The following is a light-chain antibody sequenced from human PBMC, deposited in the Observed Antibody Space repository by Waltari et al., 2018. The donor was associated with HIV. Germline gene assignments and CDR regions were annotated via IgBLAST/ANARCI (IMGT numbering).Light chain of an antibody. CDR2: MVS. CDR1: SSDVGGSNF. Sequence: HSALTQPASVSGSPGQSIPVSCTGPSSDVGGSNFVAWYQHHPGKVPKLLIYMVSHRPSGISNRFSGSKSGNTASLTISGLQAEDEADYYCTSYTSSTTLYVFGSGTRVTVL. V-gene: IGLV2-14*01. CDR3: TSYTSSTTLYV. J-gene: IGLJ1*01.